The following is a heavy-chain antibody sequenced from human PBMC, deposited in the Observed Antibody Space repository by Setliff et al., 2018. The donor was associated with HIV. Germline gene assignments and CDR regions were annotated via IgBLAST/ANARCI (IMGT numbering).Heavy chain of an antibody. D-gene: IGHD5-12*01. J-gene: IGHJ6*02. Sequence: GESLKISCKGSGYTFTTYWIAWVRQMPGKGLEWMGIIFPGDSDTRYSPSFQGQVTISADKSISTAYLQWSSLKAEDTAVYYCARLTRRWLQFGYYGMDVWGQGTTVTVSS. V-gene: IGHV5-51*01. CDR2: IFPGDSDT. CDR1: GYTFTTYW. CDR3: ARLTRRWLQFGYYGMDV.